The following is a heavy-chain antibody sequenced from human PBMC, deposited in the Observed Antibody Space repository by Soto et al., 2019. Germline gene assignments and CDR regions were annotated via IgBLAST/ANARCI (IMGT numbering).Heavy chain of an antibody. CDR3: ARDRYCSSTSCYRDNWFDP. CDR1: GGSISSGDYY. D-gene: IGHD2-2*01. V-gene: IGHV4-30-4*01. CDR2: IYYSGST. J-gene: IGHJ5*02. Sequence: NPSETLSLTCTVSGGSISSGDYYWSWIRQPPGKGLEWIGYIYYSGSTYYNPSLKSRVTISVDTSKNQFSLKLSSVTAADTAVYYCARDRYCSSTSCYRDNWFDPWGQGTLVTVSS.